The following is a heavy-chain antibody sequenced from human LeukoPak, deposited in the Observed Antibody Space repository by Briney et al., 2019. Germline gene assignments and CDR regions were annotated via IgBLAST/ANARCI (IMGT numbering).Heavy chain of an antibody. D-gene: IGHD3-22*01. J-gene: IGHJ4*02. CDR3: ARAAVIYGNNGYYYLY. V-gene: IGHV1-69*01. CDR2: ITPIFGTP. Sequence: ASVKVSCKASGGTVSRYSISWVRQAPGQGLEWMGGITPIFGTPNYAQKFQGRVKITADASTSTAYMELSRLKSQDKAMYYCARAAVIYGNNGYYYLYWGQGTLVTVSS. CDR1: GGTVSRYS.